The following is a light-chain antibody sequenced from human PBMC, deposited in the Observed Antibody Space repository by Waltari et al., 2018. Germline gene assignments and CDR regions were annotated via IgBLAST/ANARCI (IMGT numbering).Light chain of an antibody. CDR2: DGF. Sequence: EIVLTQSPATLSLSPGERATLSCRASPSVSNYLVWYQQKPGQAPRLLIYDGFNRASGIPARFSGSGSGTDFTLSISSLEPEDSAVYYCQQRSNWPLTFGGGTRVEIK. CDR3: QQRSNWPLT. CDR1: PSVSNY. J-gene: IGKJ4*01. V-gene: IGKV3-11*01.